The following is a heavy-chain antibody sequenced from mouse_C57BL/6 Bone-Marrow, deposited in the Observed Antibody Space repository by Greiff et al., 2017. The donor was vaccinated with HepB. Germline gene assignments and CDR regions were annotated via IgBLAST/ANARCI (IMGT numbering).Heavy chain of an antibody. J-gene: IGHJ3*01. CDR1: GFNIKDDY. Sequence: VQLQQSGAELVRPGASVKLSCTASGFNIKDDYMHWVKQRPEQGLEWIGWIDPENGDTEYASKFQGKATITADTSSNTAYLQLSSLTSEDTAVYYCTTGDYDGAYWGQGTLVTVSA. CDR2: IDPENGDT. CDR3: TTGDYDGAY. V-gene: IGHV14-4*01. D-gene: IGHD2-4*01.